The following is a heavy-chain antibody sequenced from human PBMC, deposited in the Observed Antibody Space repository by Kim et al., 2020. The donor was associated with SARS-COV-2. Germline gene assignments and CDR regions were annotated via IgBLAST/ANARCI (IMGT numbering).Heavy chain of an antibody. V-gene: IGHV3-43*02. J-gene: IGHJ6*03. CDR2: ISGDGGST. CDR3: AKDTRHRSSGFDWLREFRYYYYSMDV. D-gene: IGHD3-9*01. Sequence: GGSLRLSCAASGFTFDDYAMHWVRQAPGKGLEWVSLISGDGGSTYYADSVKGRFTISRDNSKNSLYLQMNSLRTEDTALYYCAKDTRHRSSGFDWLREFRYYYYSMDVWGKGTTVTVSS. CDR1: GFTFDDYA.